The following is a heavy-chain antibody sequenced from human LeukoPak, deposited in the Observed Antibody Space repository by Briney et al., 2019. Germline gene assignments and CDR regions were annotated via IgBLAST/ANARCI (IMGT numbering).Heavy chain of an antibody. CDR3: ARDGSGSYEFSY. CDR1: GYTFTSYY. D-gene: IGHD3-10*01. CDR2: ISAYNGNT. Sequence: ASVKVSCKASGYTFTSYYMHWVRQAPGQGLEWMGWISAYNGNTNYAQKLQGRVTMTTDTSTSTAYMELRSLRSDDTAVYYCARDGSGSYEFSYWGQGTLVTVSS. V-gene: IGHV1-18*04. J-gene: IGHJ4*02.